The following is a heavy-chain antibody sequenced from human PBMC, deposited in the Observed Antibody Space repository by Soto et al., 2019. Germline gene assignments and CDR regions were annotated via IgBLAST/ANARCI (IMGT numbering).Heavy chain of an antibody. V-gene: IGHV3-21*01. CDR1: GFTFHSYS. Sequence: EVQLVESGGGLVKPGGSLRLSCVASGFTFHSYSMNWVRQAPGKGLQWVSSISSSSSYIYYADSVKGRFTISRDNAKNSLYLQMNSLRAEDTAVYYCATDRSWIDYWGQGTLVTVSS. J-gene: IGHJ4*02. D-gene: IGHD6-13*01. CDR3: ATDRSWIDY. CDR2: ISSSSSYI.